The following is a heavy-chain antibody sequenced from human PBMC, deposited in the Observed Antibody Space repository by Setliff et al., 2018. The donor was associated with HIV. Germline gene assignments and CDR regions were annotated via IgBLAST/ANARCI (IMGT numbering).Heavy chain of an antibody. Sequence: ASVKVSCKASGYTFTTSAISWVRQAPGQELQWMGWSHTYNGNVNYARKFRGRVTMTTDASTNTAFMDLSSLRPEDTAVYYCARESQTGTGSYLAWGQGTLVTVSS. D-gene: IGHD3-10*01. CDR1: GYTFTTSA. V-gene: IGHV1-18*01. J-gene: IGHJ4*02. CDR3: ARESQTGTGSYLA. CDR2: SHTYNGNV.